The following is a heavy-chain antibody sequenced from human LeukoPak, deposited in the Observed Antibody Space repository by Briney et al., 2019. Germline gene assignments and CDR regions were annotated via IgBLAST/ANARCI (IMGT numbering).Heavy chain of an antibody. CDR1: GYTFTGYY. J-gene: IGHJ4*02. CDR3: ARDDNYGIFVNVDY. V-gene: IGHV1-2*02. CDR2: ISTSTGDT. Sequence: ASVKVSCKASGYTFTGYYMHWVRQAPGQGPEWMGWISTSTGDTKYTQKFQGRVTLTTDTSTSTAYMELSSLRSDDTAVYYCARDDNYGIFVNVDYWGQGTLVTDSS. D-gene: IGHD4-11*01.